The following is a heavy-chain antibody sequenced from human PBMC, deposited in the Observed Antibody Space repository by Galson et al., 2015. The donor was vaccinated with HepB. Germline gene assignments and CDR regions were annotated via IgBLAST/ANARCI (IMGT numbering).Heavy chain of an antibody. D-gene: IGHD3-10*01. CDR2: FSNSGGSI. CDR3: AKVGLRGYFHYLYFVL. Sequence: SLRLSCAASGFTFSSYAMSWVRQAPGKGLEWVSAFSNSGGSIYYADSVKGRFTISRDNSKNTLYLQMNSLRAEDTAVYYCAKVGLRGYFHYLYFVLWGRGPVVTVAT. CDR1: GFTFSSYA. V-gene: IGHV3-23*01. J-gene: IGHJ2*01.